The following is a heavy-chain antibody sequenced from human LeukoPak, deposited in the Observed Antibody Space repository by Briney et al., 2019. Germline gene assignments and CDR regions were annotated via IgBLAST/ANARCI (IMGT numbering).Heavy chain of an antibody. D-gene: IGHD6-13*01. CDR3: ARAIAAAGRGYYYYYYYMDV. CDR1: GGSISSHY. Sequence: SETLSLTCTVSGGSISSHYWSWIRQPPGKGLEWIGYIYYSGSTNYNPSLKSRVTISVDTSKNQFSLKLSSVTAADTAVYYCARAIAAAGRGYYYYYYYMDVWGKGTTVTVSS. V-gene: IGHV4-59*11. CDR2: IYYSGST. J-gene: IGHJ6*03.